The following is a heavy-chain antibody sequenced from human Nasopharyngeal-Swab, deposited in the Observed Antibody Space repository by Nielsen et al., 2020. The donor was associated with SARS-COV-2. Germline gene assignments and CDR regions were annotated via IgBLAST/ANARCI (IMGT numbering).Heavy chain of an antibody. CDR1: GFTFSSYG. V-gene: IGHV3-30*18. J-gene: IGHJ6*02. CDR2: ISYDGSNK. CDR3: ANGGRGVVVPAARPWYYYGMDV. D-gene: IGHD2-2*01. Sequence: GESLKISCAASGFTFSSYGMHWARQAPGKGLEWVAVISYDGSNKYYADSVKGRFTISRDNSKNTLYLQMNSLRAEDTAVYYCANGGRGVVVPAARPWYYYGMDVWGQGTTVTVSS.